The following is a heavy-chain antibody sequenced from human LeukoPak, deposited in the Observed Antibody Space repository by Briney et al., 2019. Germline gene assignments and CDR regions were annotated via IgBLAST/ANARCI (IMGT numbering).Heavy chain of an antibody. J-gene: IGHJ5*02. CDR3: ARGLDSSGWYWGGFDP. CDR1: GYSFTSYW. V-gene: IGHV5-51*01. D-gene: IGHD6-19*01. CDR2: IYPGDSDT. Sequence: GESLKISCKGSGYSFTSYWIGWVRQMPGEGLEWMGIIYPGDSDTRYSPSFQGQVTISADKSISTAYLQWSSLKASDTAMYYCARGLDSSGWYWGGFDPWGQGTLVTVSS.